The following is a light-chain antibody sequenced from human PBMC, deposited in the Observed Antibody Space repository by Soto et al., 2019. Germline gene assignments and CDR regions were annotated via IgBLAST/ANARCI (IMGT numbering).Light chain of an antibody. Sequence: DIQMTQSPSSVSASVGETVTITCRASHYIDRWLAWYQQKPGKAPKLLIYDATRLRSGVPSTFSGSRSGTDFTLTITDLQPEDFATYYCQQAYSFPITFDQGTRLEMK. J-gene: IGKJ5*01. V-gene: IGKV1-12*01. CDR3: QQAYSFPIT. CDR1: HYIDRW. CDR2: DAT.